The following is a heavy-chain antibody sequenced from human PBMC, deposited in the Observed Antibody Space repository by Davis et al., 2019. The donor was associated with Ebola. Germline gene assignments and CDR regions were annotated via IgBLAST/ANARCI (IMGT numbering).Heavy chain of an antibody. CDR3: AGVGATPY. V-gene: IGHV3-33*08. J-gene: IGHJ4*02. D-gene: IGHD1-26*01. CDR2: IWYDGSNK. CDR1: GFTFSSYG. Sequence: GESLKISCAASGFTFSSYGMHWVRQAPGKGLEWVAVIWYDGSNKYYADSVKGRFTISRDNAKNSLYLQMNSLRDEDTAVYYCAGVGATPYWGQGTLVTVSS.